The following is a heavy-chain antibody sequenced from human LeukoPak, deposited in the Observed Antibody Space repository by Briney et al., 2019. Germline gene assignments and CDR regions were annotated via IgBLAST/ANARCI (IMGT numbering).Heavy chain of an antibody. CDR1: GNPFTGYY. Sequence: ASVKVSFKASGNPFTGYYMHWVRPAPGQGLERMGWINPNSGGTNYAQKFQGRATMTRNTSISTAYMELSRRRSDTTAVYYWANGDQLLSGANWFDRWGQGSLVTVSS. CDR3: ANGDQLLSGANWFDR. CDR2: INPNSGGT. V-gene: IGHV1-2*02. D-gene: IGHD2-2*01. J-gene: IGHJ5*02.